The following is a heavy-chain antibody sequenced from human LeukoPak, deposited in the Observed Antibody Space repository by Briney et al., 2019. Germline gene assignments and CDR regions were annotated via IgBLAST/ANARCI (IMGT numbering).Heavy chain of an antibody. J-gene: IGHJ4*02. V-gene: IGHV1-58*02. D-gene: IGHD2-15*01. CDR2: IVLGSGNA. CDR1: GFTFTNSA. Sequence: ASVKVSCKASGFTFTNSAMQWVRQARGQRLEWIGWIVLGSGNANYAQRFQERVTITRDMSTSTAYTELSGLRSEDTAVYHCAADDIVVTAWGQGTLVTVSS. CDR3: AADDIVVTA.